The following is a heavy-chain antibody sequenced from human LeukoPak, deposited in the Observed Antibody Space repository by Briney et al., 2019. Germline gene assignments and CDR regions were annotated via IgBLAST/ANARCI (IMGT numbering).Heavy chain of an antibody. Sequence: PSEILSLTCAVYGGSFSCYYWSWIRQPPGKGLEWIGEINHSGSTNYNPSLKSRVTISVDTSKNQFSLKLSSVTAADTAVYYCARGKEVVPAAIYDYWGQGTLATVSS. D-gene: IGHD2-2*01. CDR2: INHSGST. CDR1: GGSFSCYY. CDR3: ARGKEVVPAAIYDY. V-gene: IGHV4-34*01. J-gene: IGHJ4*02.